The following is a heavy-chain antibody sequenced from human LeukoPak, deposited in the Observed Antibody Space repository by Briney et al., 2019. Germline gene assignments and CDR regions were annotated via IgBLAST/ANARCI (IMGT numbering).Heavy chain of an antibody. CDR3: ARVGVYGDYFDY. Sequence: ASVKVSCKASGGTFSSYAISWVRQAPGQGLEWMGGIIPIFGTANYAQKFQGRVTITADESTSTAYMELSSLRSEGTAVYYCARVGVYGDYFDYWGQGTLVTVSS. D-gene: IGHD4-17*01. CDR1: GGTFSSYA. CDR2: IIPIFGTA. J-gene: IGHJ4*02. V-gene: IGHV1-69*01.